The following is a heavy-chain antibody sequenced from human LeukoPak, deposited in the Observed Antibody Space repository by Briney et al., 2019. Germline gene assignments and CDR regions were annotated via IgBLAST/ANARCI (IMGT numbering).Heavy chain of an antibody. Sequence: ASVKVSCKASGYTFTGYYMHWVRQAPGQGLEWMGWINPNSGGTNYAQKFQGWVTMTRDTSISTAYMELSRLRSDDTAVYYCARLVDDSSGYYYVEGVDYWGQGTLVTVSS. CDR2: INPNSGGT. CDR1: GYTFTGYY. J-gene: IGHJ4*02. V-gene: IGHV1-2*04. CDR3: ARLVDDSSGYYYVEGVDY. D-gene: IGHD3-22*01.